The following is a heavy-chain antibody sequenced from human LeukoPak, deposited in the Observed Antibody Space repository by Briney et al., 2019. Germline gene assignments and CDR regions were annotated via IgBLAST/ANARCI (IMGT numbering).Heavy chain of an antibody. CDR1: GYTFTSYY. CDR2: INPSGGST. Sequence: ASVKVSCKASGYTFTSYYIHWVRQAPGQGLEWMGIINPSGGSTNYAQKFQGRVTMTEDTSTDTAYMELSSLRSEDTAVYYCATDPLTGTSSFDFDYWGQGTLVTVSS. D-gene: IGHD1/OR15-1a*01. J-gene: IGHJ4*02. V-gene: IGHV1-46*01. CDR3: ATDPLTGTSSFDFDY.